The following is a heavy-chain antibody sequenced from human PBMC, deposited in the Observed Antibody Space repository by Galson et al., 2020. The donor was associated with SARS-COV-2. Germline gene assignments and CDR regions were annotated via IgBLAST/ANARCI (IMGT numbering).Heavy chain of an antibody. D-gene: IGHD4-4*01. Sequence: GESLKISCTASGLTFGDYAMSWFRQAPGKGLEWVGFIRSKAYGGTTEYAATVKGRFTISRDDSKSIAYLQMNSLKTEDTAVYYCTRKASWVTTCPYGMDVWGQGTTVTVSS. CDR2: IRSKAYGGTT. CDR3: TRKASWVTTCPYGMDV. V-gene: IGHV3-49*03. CDR1: GLTFGDYA. J-gene: IGHJ6*02.